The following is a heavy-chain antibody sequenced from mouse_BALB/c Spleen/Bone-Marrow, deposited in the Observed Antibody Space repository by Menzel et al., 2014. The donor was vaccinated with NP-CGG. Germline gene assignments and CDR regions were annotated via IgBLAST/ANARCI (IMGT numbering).Heavy chain of an antibody. D-gene: IGHD2-14*01. V-gene: IGHV1S135*01. CDR3: SRGVLAYFDY. J-gene: IGHJ2*01. Sequence: VQLQQSGPELVKPGASVKVSCKASGYAFTNYNMNWVKQSHGKSLEWIGYIYPYSGGTNYNQKFRGKATLTVDKSSSTAYMHLNSLTSEDSAVYYCSRGVLAYFDYWGQGTTLTVSS. CDR1: GYAFTNYN. CDR2: IYPYSGGT.